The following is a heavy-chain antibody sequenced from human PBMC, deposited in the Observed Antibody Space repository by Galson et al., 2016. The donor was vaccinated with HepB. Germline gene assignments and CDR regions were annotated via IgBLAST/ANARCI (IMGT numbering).Heavy chain of an antibody. V-gene: IGHV3-23*01. Sequence: SLRLSCAASGFTFSSYAMSFVRQAPGKGLEWVSAITGSGTSTYYADSVKGRLTISRDNSKNTLYLQMNSLRAEGTAVYYCAKAYSGGWYFFDYWGQGTLVTVSS. D-gene: IGHD6-19*01. CDR2: ITGSGTST. CDR1: GFTFSSYA. CDR3: AKAYSGGWYFFDY. J-gene: IGHJ4*02.